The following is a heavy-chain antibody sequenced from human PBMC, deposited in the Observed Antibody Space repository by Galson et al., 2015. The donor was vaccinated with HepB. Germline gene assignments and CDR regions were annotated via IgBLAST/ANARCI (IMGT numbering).Heavy chain of an antibody. V-gene: IGHV3-21*01. J-gene: IGHJ4*02. Sequence: SLRLSCAASGFTFSSYSMNWVRQAPGKGLEWVSSISSSSYIYYADSVKGRFTIPRDNAKNSLYLQMNSLRAEDTAVYYCARFLVGATPLPPKYWGQGTLVTVSS. CDR3: ARFLVGATPLPPKY. CDR1: GFTFSSYS. CDR2: ISSSSYI. D-gene: IGHD1-26*01.